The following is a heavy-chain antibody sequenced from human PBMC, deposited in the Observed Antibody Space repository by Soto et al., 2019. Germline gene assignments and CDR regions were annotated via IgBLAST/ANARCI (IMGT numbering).Heavy chain of an antibody. CDR1: DGSFSVYY. D-gene: IGHD4-17*01. CDR2: INHSGST. CDR3: ARGDYGEYSIPLGQYYYYGMDV. Sequence: PSETLCLTCVWNDGSFSVYYWSLIRQPPEKGLEWIGEINHSGSTNYNPSLKSRVTISVDTSKNQFSLKLSSVTAADTAVYYCARGDYGEYSIPLGQYYYYGMDVWGPGNTVNVSS. J-gene: IGHJ6*02. V-gene: IGHV4-34*01.